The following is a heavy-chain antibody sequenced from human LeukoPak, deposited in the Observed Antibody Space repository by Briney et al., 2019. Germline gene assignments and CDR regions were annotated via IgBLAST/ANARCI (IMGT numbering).Heavy chain of an antibody. CDR3: ARGAVAGTPPVDY. CDR2: ISGSGDTM. Sequence: GGSLRLSCAASGFTFSSHEMNWVRQAPGKGLEWFSYISGSGDTMYYADSVRGRFTISRDNAKNSLYLQMNSLRTEDSALYSCARGAVAGTPPVDYWGPGTLVTVSS. CDR1: GFTFSSHE. J-gene: IGHJ4*02. D-gene: IGHD6-19*01. V-gene: IGHV3-48*03.